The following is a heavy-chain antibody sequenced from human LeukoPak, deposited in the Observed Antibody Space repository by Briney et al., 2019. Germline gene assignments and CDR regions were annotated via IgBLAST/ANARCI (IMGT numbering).Heavy chain of an antibody. V-gene: IGHV1-2*02. Sequence: GASVKVSCKASGYTFTCYYMHWVRQAPGQGLEWMGWINPNSGGTNYAQKFQGRVTMTRDTSISTAYMELSRLRSDDTAVYYCARDVTYSSGWYDWFDPWGQGTLVTVSS. CDR1: GYTFTCYY. J-gene: IGHJ5*02. CDR3: ARDVTYSSGWYDWFDP. D-gene: IGHD6-19*01. CDR2: INPNSGGT.